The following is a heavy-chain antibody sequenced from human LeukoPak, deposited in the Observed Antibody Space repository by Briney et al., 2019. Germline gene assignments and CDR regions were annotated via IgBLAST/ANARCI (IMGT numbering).Heavy chain of an antibody. CDR2: MNPNSGNT. CDR3: ARGWLLFNYFYYGMDV. CDR1: GYTFTSYD. D-gene: IGHD5-12*01. J-gene: IGHJ6*02. Sequence: ASVKVSCKASGYTFTSYDINWVRQATGQGLEWMGWMNPNSGNTGYAQKFQGRFTMTRNTSISTAYMELSSLRSEDTAVYYCARGWLLFNYFYYGMDVWGQGTTVTVSS. V-gene: IGHV1-8*01.